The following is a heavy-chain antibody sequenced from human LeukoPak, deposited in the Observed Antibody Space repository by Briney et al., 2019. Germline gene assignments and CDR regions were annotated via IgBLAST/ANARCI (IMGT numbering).Heavy chain of an antibody. Sequence: SETLSLTCTASGGSISNYYWSWIRQPPGKRLEWVGYIFYSGSTNYNPSLKSRVTISVDTSKNQFSLKLSSVTAADTAVYYCARGEGYSYGFDYWGQGTLVTVSS. CDR2: IFYSGST. J-gene: IGHJ4*02. CDR1: GGSISNYY. CDR3: ARGEGYSYGFDY. D-gene: IGHD5-18*01. V-gene: IGHV4-59*01.